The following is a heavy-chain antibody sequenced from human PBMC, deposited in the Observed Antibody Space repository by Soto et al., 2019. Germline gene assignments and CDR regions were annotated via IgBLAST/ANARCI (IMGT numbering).Heavy chain of an antibody. V-gene: IGHV5-51*01. CDR1: GYSFADSW. CDR3: ARPPGSGTLFAY. D-gene: IGHD2-15*01. J-gene: IGHJ4*02. Sequence: GESLKISCQGSGYSFADSWIGWVRQVPGRGLEWVGIIYPGYSDIRYRPSFQGRVTISADKSVNTAYLQWSSLRASDTAIYYCARPPGSGTLFAYWGQGTQVTVSS. CDR2: IYPGYSDI.